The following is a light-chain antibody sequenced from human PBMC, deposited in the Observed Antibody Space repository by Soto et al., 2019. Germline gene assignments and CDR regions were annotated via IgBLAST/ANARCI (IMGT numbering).Light chain of an antibody. CDR3: QQRRNWPQYT. CDR2: DAS. J-gene: IGKJ2*01. V-gene: IGKV3-11*01. Sequence: EIVLTQSPATLSLSPGXRATLSCRASQSVSSYLAWYQQKPGQAPRLLIYDASNRATGIPARFSGSGSGTDFTLTISSLEPEDFAVYYCQQRRNWPQYTFGQGTKVDIK. CDR1: QSVSSY.